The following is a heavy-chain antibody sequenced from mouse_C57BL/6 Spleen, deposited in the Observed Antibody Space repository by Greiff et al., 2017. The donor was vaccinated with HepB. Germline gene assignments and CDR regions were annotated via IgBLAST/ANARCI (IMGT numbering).Heavy chain of an antibody. J-gene: IGHJ3*01. Sequence: DVKLQESGPGLVKPSQSLSLTCSVTGYSITSGYYWNWIRQFPGNKLEWMGYISYDGSNNYNPSLKNRISITRDTSKNQFFLKLNSVTTEDTATYYCAMAYYSNYPFAYWGQGTLVTVSA. V-gene: IGHV3-6*01. CDR2: ISYDGSN. D-gene: IGHD2-5*01. CDR1: GYSITSGYY. CDR3: AMAYYSNYPFAY.